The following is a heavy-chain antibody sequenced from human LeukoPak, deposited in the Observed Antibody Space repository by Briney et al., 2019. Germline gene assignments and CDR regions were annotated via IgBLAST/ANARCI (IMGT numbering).Heavy chain of an antibody. J-gene: IGHJ4*02. V-gene: IGHV1-24*01. Sequence: GSSVKVSCKVSGYTLTELSMHWVRQAPGKGLEWMGVFDPEDGETIYAQKFQGRVTMTEDTSTDTAYMELSSLRSEDTAVYYCATSPRFGFWSGYYTDLDYWGQGTLVTVSS. CDR1: GYTLTELS. CDR3: ATSPRFGFWSGYYTDLDY. CDR2: FDPEDGET. D-gene: IGHD3-3*01.